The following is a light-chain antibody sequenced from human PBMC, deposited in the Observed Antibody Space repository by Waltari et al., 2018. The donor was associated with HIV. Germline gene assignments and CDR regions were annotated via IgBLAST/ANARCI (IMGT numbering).Light chain of an antibody. J-gene: IGLJ2*01. CDR3: SSFATSDTLL. CDR1: SDDIGLYNF. CDR2: GNT. V-gene: IGLV2-14*03. Sequence: QSALTQPASVSGSPGQSITISCTGTSDDIGLYNFVSWYQKHPDKAPQPIIYGNTNRPSGVSVRFSGSKSDNTASLTISGLQAEDEADYYCSSFATSDTLLFGGGTKLTVL.